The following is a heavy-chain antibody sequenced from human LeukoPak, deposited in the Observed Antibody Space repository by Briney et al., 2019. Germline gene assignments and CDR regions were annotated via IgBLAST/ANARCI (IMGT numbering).Heavy chain of an antibody. D-gene: IGHD2-15*01. Sequence: PSQTLSLTCTVSGGSLSSGSYYCGWIRQPAGKGLEWIGRIYTSGSTNYNPSLKSRVTISVDTSKNLFSLKLSSVAAADTAVYYCARVVVVAAYNWFDPGGQETLVTVSS. CDR2: IYTSGST. V-gene: IGHV4-61*02. CDR1: GGSLSSGSYY. J-gene: IGHJ5*02. CDR3: ARVVVVAAYNWFDP.